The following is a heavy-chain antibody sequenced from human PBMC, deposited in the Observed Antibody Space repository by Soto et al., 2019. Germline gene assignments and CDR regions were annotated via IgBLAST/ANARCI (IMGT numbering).Heavy chain of an antibody. CDR1: GFTFSSYA. CDR3: AREFENGSGSYYAIGY. V-gene: IGHV3-30-3*01. J-gene: IGHJ4*02. Sequence: HPGGSLRLSCAASGFTFSSYAMHWVRQAPGKGLEWVAVISYDGSNKYYADSVKGRFTISRDNSKNTLYLQMNSLRAEDTAVYYCAREFENGSGSYYAIGYWGQGTLVTVSS. CDR2: ISYDGSNK. D-gene: IGHD3-10*01.